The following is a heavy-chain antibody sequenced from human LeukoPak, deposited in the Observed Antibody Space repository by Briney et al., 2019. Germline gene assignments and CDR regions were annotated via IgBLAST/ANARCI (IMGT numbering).Heavy chain of an antibody. Sequence: ASVKVSCKASGYTFISYGINWVRQAPGQGLEWLGWISNYNGNTNYAEELQGRVIMTTDTSTSTAYMELRSLTSHDTAVYFCARGGGIRFLQWLFFDFWGQGTLVTVSS. CDR2: ISNYNGNT. V-gene: IGHV1-18*01. CDR1: GYTFISYG. CDR3: ARGGGIRFLQWLFFDF. D-gene: IGHD3-3*01. J-gene: IGHJ4*02.